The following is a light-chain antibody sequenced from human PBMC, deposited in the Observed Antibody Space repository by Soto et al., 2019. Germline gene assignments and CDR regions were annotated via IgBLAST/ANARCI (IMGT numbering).Light chain of an antibody. CDR1: QSVSSN. CDR3: QQYNNWWT. Sequence: EIVMTQSPATLSVSPGERATLSCRASQSVSSNLAWYQQKPGQAPRLLIYGASNRATGVPARFSGSVSGTEFTLTISSLQSEDFAVYYCQQYNNWWTFGQGTKVDIK. CDR2: GAS. J-gene: IGKJ1*01. V-gene: IGKV3-15*01.